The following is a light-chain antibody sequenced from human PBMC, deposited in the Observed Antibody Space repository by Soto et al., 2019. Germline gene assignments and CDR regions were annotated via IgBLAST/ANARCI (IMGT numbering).Light chain of an antibody. V-gene: IGKV3-20*01. J-gene: IGKJ3*01. CDR3: QHYGSYQFS. Sequence: EIVLTQSPGTLSLSPGERATLSCRASQSVSHNYIAWYQQRPCQAPRLLLSGVSTRAPGVPDRFSGSGSGTDFTLTIFTLEPEDFAVYSCQHYGSYQFSFGPGTPVDIK. CDR2: GVS. CDR1: QSVSHNY.